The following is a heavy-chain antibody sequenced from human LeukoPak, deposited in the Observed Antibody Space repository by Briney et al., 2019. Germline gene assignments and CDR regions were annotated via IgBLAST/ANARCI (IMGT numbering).Heavy chain of an antibody. Sequence: GGSLRLSCAASGLTFDDYGMSWVRQAPGKGLEWVSGINWNGGSTGYADSVKGRFTISRDNAKNSLYMQMNSLRAEDTALYYCARDNSYGYDYWGQGTLVTVSS. J-gene: IGHJ4*02. CDR1: GLTFDDYG. D-gene: IGHD5-18*01. CDR3: ARDNSYGYDY. V-gene: IGHV3-20*04. CDR2: INWNGGST.